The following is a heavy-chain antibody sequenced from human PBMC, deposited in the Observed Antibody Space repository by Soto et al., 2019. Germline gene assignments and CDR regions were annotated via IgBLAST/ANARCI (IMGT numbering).Heavy chain of an antibody. CDR2: IYYSGST. Sequence: SATLSLTCSVSGGSINSSSYYWGWIRQPPGKGLEWIGNIYYSGSTYYNPSLKSRVTISVDTSKNQFSLRLSSVTAADTAVYYCARRESYDILTGYYHFDYWGQGTLVTVSS. CDR3: ARRESYDILTGYYHFDY. D-gene: IGHD3-9*01. CDR1: GGSINSSSYY. V-gene: IGHV4-39*01. J-gene: IGHJ4*02.